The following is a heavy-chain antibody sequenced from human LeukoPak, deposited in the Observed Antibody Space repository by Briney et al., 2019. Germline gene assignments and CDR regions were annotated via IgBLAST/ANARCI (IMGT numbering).Heavy chain of an antibody. J-gene: IGHJ4*02. Sequence: GASVKVSCKASGYTFTSYGISWVRQVPGQGLEWMGWINAGNGNTKYSQKFQGRVTITRDTSASTAYMELSSLRSEDTAVYYCARSAGDTYDYWGQGTLVTVSS. CDR3: ARSAGDTYDY. CDR2: INAGNGNT. D-gene: IGHD3-16*01. CDR1: GYTFTSYG. V-gene: IGHV1-3*01.